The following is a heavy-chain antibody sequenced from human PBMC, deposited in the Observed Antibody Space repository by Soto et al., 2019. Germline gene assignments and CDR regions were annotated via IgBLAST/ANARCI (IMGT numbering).Heavy chain of an antibody. CDR2: IYSGGSR. D-gene: IGHD3-10*01. CDR3: ARDLVRGLYPEYFQH. J-gene: IGHJ1*01. Sequence: GGSLRLSCAASGFTVSSNYMSWVRQAPGKGLEWVSVIYSGGSRYYADSVKGRFTISRDNSKNTLYLQMNSLRAEDTAVYYCARDLVRGLYPEYFQHWGQGTLVTVSS. V-gene: IGHV3-66*01. CDR1: GFTVSSNY.